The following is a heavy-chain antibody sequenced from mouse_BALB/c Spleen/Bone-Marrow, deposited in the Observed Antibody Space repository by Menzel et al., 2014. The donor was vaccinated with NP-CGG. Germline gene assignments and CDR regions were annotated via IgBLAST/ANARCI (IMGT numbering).Heavy chain of an antibody. J-gene: IGHJ4*01. D-gene: IGHD2-4*01. CDR1: GFNIKDSY. Sequence: EVQLQQSGAELVKPGASVKLSCTASGFNIKDSYMHWMKQRPEQGLEWIGRIDPANGNTKYDPKFQGKATITADTSASAANLQLSSLTAEYTVVYYCAKYGGLRYAMDYWGQGTSVTVSS. CDR3: AKYGGLRYAMDY. V-gene: IGHV14-3*02. CDR2: IDPANGNT.